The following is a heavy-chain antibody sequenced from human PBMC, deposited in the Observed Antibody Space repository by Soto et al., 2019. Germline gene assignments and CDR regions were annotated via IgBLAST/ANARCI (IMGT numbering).Heavy chain of an antibody. Sequence: SDTLSLTSAVSGGSISSGGYSWSWIRQPPGKGLEWIGYIYHSGSTYYNPSLKSRVTISVDRSKNQFSLKLSSVTAADTAVYYCAGGPPFGYWGQGTLVTVSS. J-gene: IGHJ4*02. D-gene: IGHD3-10*01. CDR1: GGSISSGGYS. V-gene: IGHV4-30-2*01. CDR2: IYHSGST. CDR3: AGGPPFGY.